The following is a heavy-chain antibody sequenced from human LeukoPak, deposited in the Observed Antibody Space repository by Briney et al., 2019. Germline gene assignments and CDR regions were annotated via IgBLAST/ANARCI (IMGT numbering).Heavy chain of an antibody. CDR1: GGSISSYY. D-gene: IGHD2-2*01. J-gene: IGHJ4*02. CDR3: ARGQLLTMEPFDY. Sequence: SETLSLTCTVPGGSISSYYWSWIRQPPGKGLEWIGYIYYSGSTNYNPSLKSRVTISVDTSKNQFSLKPSSVTAADTAVYYCARGQLLTMEPFDYWGQGTLVTVSS. V-gene: IGHV4-59*01. CDR2: IYYSGST.